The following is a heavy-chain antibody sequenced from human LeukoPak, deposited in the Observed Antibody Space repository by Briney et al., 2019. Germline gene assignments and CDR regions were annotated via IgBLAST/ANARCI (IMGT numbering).Heavy chain of an antibody. J-gene: IGHJ4*02. CDR1: NDSISSYY. CDR3: ARNGAGWYFDY. CDR2: IYYSGST. Sequence: SETLSLTCTVSNDSISSYYWSWIRQPPGKGLEWIGYIYYSGSTNYNPSLKSRVTISVDTSKNQFSLNLSSVTAADTAVYYCARNGAGWYFDYWGQATLVTVSS. D-gene: IGHD2-15*01. V-gene: IGHV4-59*12.